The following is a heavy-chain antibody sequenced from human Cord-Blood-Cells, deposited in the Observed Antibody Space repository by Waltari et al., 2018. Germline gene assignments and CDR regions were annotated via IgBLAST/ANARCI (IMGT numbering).Heavy chain of an antibody. CDR3: ARDRLGGAFDI. V-gene: IGHV3-7*01. J-gene: IGHJ3*02. Sequence: EVQLVASGGGLVQPGGSLRLSCAASGFTFRSLLLSWVRQAPGKGLEWVANRKQDGSEKYYVDSVKGRFTISRDNAKNSLYLQMNSLRAEDTAVYYCARDRLGGAFDIWGQGTMVTVSS. CDR2: RKQDGSEK. CDR1: GFTFRSLL. D-gene: IGHD3-9*01.